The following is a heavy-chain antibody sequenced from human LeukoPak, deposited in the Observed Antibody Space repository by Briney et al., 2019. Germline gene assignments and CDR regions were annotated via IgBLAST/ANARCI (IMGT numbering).Heavy chain of an antibody. J-gene: IGHJ5*02. V-gene: IGHV3-7*01. CDR1: GFTFSSYW. CDR3: ARVLRCSSTSCYTRTWTFDP. CDR2: IKQDGSEK. Sequence: GGSLRLSCAASGFTFSSYWMSWVRQAPGKGLEWVANIKQDGSEKYYVDFVKGRFTISRDNAKNSLYLQMNSLRAEDTAVYYCARVLRCSSTSCYTRTWTFDPWGQGTLVTVSS. D-gene: IGHD2-2*02.